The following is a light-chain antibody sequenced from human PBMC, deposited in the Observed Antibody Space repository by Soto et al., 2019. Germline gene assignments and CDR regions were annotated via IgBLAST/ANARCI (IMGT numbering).Light chain of an antibody. CDR2: GAS. V-gene: IGKV3-20*01. CDR3: QQYGSSLGVT. CDR1: QSVSSSY. J-gene: IGKJ4*01. Sequence: EIVLTQSPGTLSLSPGERATLSCRASQSVSSSYLAWYQQKPGQAPRLLIYGASSRATGIPDRFSGSGSGTDFTLTISRLEPEDFAVYYCQQYGSSLGVTFGGGTKVEMK.